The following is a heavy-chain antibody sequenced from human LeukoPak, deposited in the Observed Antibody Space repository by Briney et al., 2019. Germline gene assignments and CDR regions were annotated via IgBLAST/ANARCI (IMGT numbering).Heavy chain of an antibody. V-gene: IGHV4-34*01. J-gene: IGHJ1*01. CDR1: GGSFSGYY. D-gene: IGHD1-14*01. CDR3: ARGPPGTPYFQL. CDR2: INHVGST. Sequence: SETLSLTCAVYGGSFSGYYWSWIRQPPGKGLEWIGEINHVGSTNYKPSLKSRVTISLDTSKIQFSLKLSSLTAADTAVYYCARGPPGTPYFQLWGQGTLVTVSS.